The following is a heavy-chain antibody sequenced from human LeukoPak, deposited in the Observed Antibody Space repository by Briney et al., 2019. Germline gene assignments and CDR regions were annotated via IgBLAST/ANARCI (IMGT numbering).Heavy chain of an antibody. CDR2: ISGSGGST. CDR1: GFTFSSYA. CDR3: AKVQQLVPDNYYYYYMDV. V-gene: IGHV3-23*01. Sequence: PGGSLRLSCAASGFTFSSYAMSWVRQAPGKGLEWVSAISGSGGSTYYADSVKGRFTISRDNSKNTLYLQMNSLRAEDTAVYYCAKVQQLVPDNYYYYYMDVWGKGTTVTVSS. J-gene: IGHJ6*03. D-gene: IGHD6-13*01.